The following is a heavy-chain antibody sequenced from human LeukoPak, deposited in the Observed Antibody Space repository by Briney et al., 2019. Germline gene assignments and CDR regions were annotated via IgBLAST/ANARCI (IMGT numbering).Heavy chain of an antibody. CDR3: ARHGSRYTSGWFEGEGYFDY. Sequence: PSETLSLTCTVSGGSISSYYWSWIRQPPGKGLEWIGFIYYSGSTNQNPSLKSRVTISVDTSKNQFSLKLSSVTAADTAVYYCARHGSRYTSGWFEGEGYFDYWGQGTLGTVSS. J-gene: IGHJ4*02. CDR1: GGSISSYY. D-gene: IGHD6-19*01. CDR2: IYYSGST. V-gene: IGHV4-59*08.